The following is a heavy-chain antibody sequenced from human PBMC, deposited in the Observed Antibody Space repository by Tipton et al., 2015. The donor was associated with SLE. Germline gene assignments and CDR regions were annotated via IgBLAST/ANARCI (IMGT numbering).Heavy chain of an antibody. V-gene: IGHV4-39*07. Sequence: TLSLTCTVSGGSISSGSYYWSWIRQPPGKGREWIGGSNHSGSTKYNPSLKSIVTISVDTSKNQFSLKLSSVTAADTAVYYCARVVGSYNRFDPWGQGTLVTVSS. J-gene: IGHJ5*02. CDR2: SNHSGST. D-gene: IGHD2-15*01. CDR3: ARVVGSYNRFDP. CDR1: GGSISSGSYY.